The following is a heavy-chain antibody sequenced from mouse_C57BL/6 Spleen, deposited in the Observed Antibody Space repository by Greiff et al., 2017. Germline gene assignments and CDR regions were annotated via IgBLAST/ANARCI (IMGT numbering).Heavy chain of an antibody. CDR2: IYPGDGDT. V-gene: IGHV1-82*01. CDR3: ARSYYDHYYAMDY. D-gene: IGHD2-10*01. CDR1: GYAFSSSW. Sequence: VQRVESGPELVKPGASVKISCKASGYAFSSSWMNWVKQRPGKGLEWIGRIYPGDGDTNYNGKFKGKATLTADKSSSTAYMQLSSLTSEDSAVYFCARSYYDHYYAMDYWGQGTSVTVSS. J-gene: IGHJ4*01.